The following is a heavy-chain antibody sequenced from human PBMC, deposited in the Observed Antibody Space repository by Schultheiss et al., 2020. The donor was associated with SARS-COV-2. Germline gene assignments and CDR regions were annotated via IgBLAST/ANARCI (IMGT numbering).Heavy chain of an antibody. Sequence: SETLSLTCAVSGGSISSGGYSWSWIRQPPGKGLELIGEFFHTGSANYSPSLKSRVTMSVDESKSQFYLKLTSVTVADTAVYYCATSPKTYQGTYWGQGTRVTVSS. CDR3: ATSPKTYQGTY. J-gene: IGHJ4*02. V-gene: IGHV4-30-2*01. CDR2: FFHTGSA. CDR1: GGSISSGGYS. D-gene: IGHD2-2*01.